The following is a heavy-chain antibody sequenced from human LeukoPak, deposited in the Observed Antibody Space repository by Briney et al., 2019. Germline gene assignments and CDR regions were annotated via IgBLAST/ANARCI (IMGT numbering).Heavy chain of an antibody. Sequence: SETLSLTCTVSGGSISSYYWSWIRQPAGKGLEWIGRIYSSGSTDYNPSLKSRVTMSVDTSKNKFSLKLSSVTAADTAVYYCARAASFLSSGWGMIDYWGQGTLVTVSS. J-gene: IGHJ4*02. D-gene: IGHD6-19*01. CDR2: IYSSGST. CDR3: ARAASFLSSGWGMIDY. V-gene: IGHV4-4*07. CDR1: GGSISSYY.